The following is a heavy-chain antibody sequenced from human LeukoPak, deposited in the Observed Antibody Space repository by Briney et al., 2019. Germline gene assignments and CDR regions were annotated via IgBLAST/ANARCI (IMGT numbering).Heavy chain of an antibody. CDR3: AKGGWSSGSTYFDY. CDR2: ISSSSSYI. CDR1: GFTFSSYS. J-gene: IGHJ4*02. D-gene: IGHD3-10*01. V-gene: IGHV3-21*01. Sequence: PGGSLRLSCAASGFTFSSYSMNWVRQAPGKGLEWASSISSSSSYIYYADSVKGRFTISRDNAKNTLYLQMNSLRAEDTAVYYCAKGGWSSGSTYFDYWGQGTLVTVSS.